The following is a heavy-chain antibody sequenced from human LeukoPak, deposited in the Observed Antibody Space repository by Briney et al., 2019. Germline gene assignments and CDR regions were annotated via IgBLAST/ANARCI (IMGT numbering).Heavy chain of an antibody. CDR3: ARGYSSGWYRGWFDP. V-gene: IGHV4-59*01. Sequence: PSETLSLTCTVSGGSMSSYYWNWIRQPPGKGLEWIGHILYNGNTNYNPSLKSGVTISVDTSKNQFSLKLSSVTAADTAVYYCARGYSSGWYRGWFDPWGQGTLVIVSS. J-gene: IGHJ5*02. D-gene: IGHD6-19*01. CDR1: GGSMSSYY. CDR2: ILYNGNT.